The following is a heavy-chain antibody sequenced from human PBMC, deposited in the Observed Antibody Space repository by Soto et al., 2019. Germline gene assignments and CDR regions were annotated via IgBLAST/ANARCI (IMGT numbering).Heavy chain of an antibody. CDR3: ARAPSPNRFTWSDY. CDR1: GYTFTSYG. D-gene: IGHD3-16*01. J-gene: IGHJ4*02. Sequence: ASVKVSCKASGYTFTSYGISWVRQAPGQGLEWMGWISAYNGNTNYAQKLQGRVTMTTDTSASTAYMELRSLRSDDTAVYYCARAPSPNRFTWSDYWGQGTLVTVSS. V-gene: IGHV1-18*01. CDR2: ISAYNGNT.